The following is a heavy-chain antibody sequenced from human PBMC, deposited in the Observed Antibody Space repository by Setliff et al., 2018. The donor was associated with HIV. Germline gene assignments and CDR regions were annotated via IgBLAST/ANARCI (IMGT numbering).Heavy chain of an antibody. J-gene: IGHJ6*03. Sequence: SSETLSLTCTVSGDSLSDYYWSWIRQSPGKGLEWIGYIYYSGSSSYKPSLKSRVTMSIDTPRNEFSLGLSAVTAADTAVYYCARGAFDTSDYYSNSYYFYIDVWGKGTTVTVS. CDR2: IYYSGSS. CDR3: ARGAFDTSDYYSNSYYFYIDV. CDR1: GDSLSDYY. D-gene: IGHD3-22*01. V-gene: IGHV4-59*01.